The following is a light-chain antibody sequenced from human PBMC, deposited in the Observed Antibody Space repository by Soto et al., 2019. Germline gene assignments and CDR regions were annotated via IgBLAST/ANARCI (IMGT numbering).Light chain of an antibody. CDR2: VAS. Sequence: EVVLTQSPDILSLYPGERASLSCRASQSVSGDYVAWYQQKPGQAPGLLIHVASNRATGIPDRFSGSGSGTDFTLTISRLEPEEFAVYFCHRYGSSPTFGQGTKVDI. CDR3: HRYGSSPT. J-gene: IGKJ2*01. V-gene: IGKV3-20*01. CDR1: QSVSGDY.